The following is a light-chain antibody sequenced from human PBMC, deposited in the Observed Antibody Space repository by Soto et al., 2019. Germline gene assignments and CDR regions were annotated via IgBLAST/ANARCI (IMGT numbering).Light chain of an antibody. CDR1: QSVSDK. CDR3: QHYNNWPPRT. Sequence: EIMMTQSPDTLSVSPGERATLSCSASQSVSDKVAWYQQTSGQPPKLLIYGASTRATGIPARFSGSGSGTDFTLTISSLEPEDFAVYFCQHYNNWPPRTFGQGTKV. V-gene: IGKV3D-15*01. J-gene: IGKJ1*01. CDR2: GAS.